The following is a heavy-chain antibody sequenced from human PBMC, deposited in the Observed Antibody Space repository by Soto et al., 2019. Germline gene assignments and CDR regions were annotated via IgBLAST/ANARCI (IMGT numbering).Heavy chain of an antibody. CDR1: GGTFSSYG. CDR3: ARDADRDWRGLPFNWFGP. D-gene: IGHD1-1*01. V-gene: IGHV1-69*12. CDR2: IIPMFGTA. J-gene: IGHJ5*02. Sequence: QVQLVQSGAEVKKPGSSVKVSCKASGGTFSSYGISWVRQAPGQGLEWMGGIIPMFGTANYAQKFQGRVTITADESTSTAYMEVSSLRYEDTAVYYCARDADRDWRGLPFNWFGPWGQGTLVTVSS.